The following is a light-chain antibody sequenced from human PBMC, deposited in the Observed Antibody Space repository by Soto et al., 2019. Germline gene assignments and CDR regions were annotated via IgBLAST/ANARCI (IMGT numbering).Light chain of an antibody. CDR3: QQSYSTPPIT. J-gene: IGKJ5*01. CDR2: AAS. CDR1: QGISSY. Sequence: DIQLTQSPSSLSASVGDRVTITCRASQGISSYLAWYQQKPGKAPKLLIYAASSLQSGVPSRFSGSGSGTDFTLTISSLQPEDFATYYCQQSYSTPPITFGQGTRLE. V-gene: IGKV1-39*01.